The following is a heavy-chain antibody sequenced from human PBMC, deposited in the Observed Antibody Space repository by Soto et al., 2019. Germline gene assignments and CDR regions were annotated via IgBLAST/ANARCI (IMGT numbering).Heavy chain of an antibody. CDR2: ISAYNGNT. D-gene: IGHD7-27*01. V-gene: IGHV1-18*01. CDR3: ARDRGRANWGSMVSFDY. J-gene: IGHJ4*02. CDR1: GYTFTSSG. Sequence: QVQLVQSGAEVKKPGASVKVSCKASGYTFTSSGISWVRQAPGQGLEWMGWISAYNGNTNYAQKLQGRVTMTTDTSTSTAYMELRSLESDDTAVYYCARDRGRANWGSMVSFDYWGQGTLVTVSS.